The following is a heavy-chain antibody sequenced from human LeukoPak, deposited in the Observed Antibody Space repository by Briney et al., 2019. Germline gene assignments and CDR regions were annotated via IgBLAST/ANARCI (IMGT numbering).Heavy chain of an antibody. Sequence: ASVKVSCKASGYTFTSSGISWVRQAPGQGLEWMGWISAYSGNTNYAQKLQGRVTMTTDTSTSTAYMELRSLRSDDTAVYYCARTFPTPYYYDSRGYPRPFDYRGQGTLVTVSS. CDR1: GYTFTSSG. D-gene: IGHD3-22*01. J-gene: IGHJ4*02. CDR2: ISAYSGNT. V-gene: IGHV1-18*01. CDR3: ARTFPTPYYYDSRGYPRPFDY.